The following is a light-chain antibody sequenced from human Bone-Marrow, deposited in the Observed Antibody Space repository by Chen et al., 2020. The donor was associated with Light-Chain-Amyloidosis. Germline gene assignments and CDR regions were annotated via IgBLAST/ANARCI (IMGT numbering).Light chain of an antibody. V-gene: IGLV1-47*01. CDR3: EAWDGSVGGSV. CDR1: SSNIESKY. J-gene: IGLJ3*02. CDR2: KSD. Sequence: QPVLTQPPSASGTPGQRVTISCSGSSSNIESKYLHWSQQLPGTAPKLLIYKSDQRPSGVPDRLSGSTSGTTASLAIGGVRSGDEGDYYCEAWDGSVGGSVFGGGTKLTVL.